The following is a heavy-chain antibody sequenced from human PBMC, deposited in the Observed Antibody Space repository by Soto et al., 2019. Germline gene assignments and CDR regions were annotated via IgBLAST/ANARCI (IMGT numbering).Heavy chain of an antibody. Sequence: CFAVSRFSCDREGIHWARQAPGKGLEWVSVISFDGSSPSYADSVKGRFTISRDNSKNTLFLQMNSLRAEDTAVYYCAKDGEYIGSYLNWLDPWGQGP. CDR1: RFSCDREG. CDR2: ISFDGSSP. V-gene: IGHV3-30*18. J-gene: IGHJ5*02. D-gene: IGHD1-26*01. CDR3: AKDGEYIGSYLNWLDP.